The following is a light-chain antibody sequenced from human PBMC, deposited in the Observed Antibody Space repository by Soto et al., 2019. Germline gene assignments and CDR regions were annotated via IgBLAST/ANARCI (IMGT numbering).Light chain of an antibody. Sequence: EIVLTQSPGTLSLSPGERATLSFRASQSVSSNFLAWYQQKPGQAPRLLIYGASNRATGIPDRFSGSGSGTDFTLTISRLEPEDFAVYYCQQYDSSPRTFGQGTRLEIK. CDR1: QSVSSNF. CDR2: GAS. V-gene: IGKV3-20*01. J-gene: IGKJ5*01. CDR3: QQYDSSPRT.